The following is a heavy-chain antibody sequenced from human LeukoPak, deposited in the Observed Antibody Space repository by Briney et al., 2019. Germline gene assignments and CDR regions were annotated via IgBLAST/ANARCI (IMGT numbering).Heavy chain of an antibody. V-gene: IGHV3-7*01. CDR1: GITFSNYW. CDR3: VQGWRDN. Sequence: GGSLRLSCAASGITFSNYWMSWVRQAPGKGLEWVANINQDSSEKYYVDSVKGRFTISRDNAKNSLCLQLNTLRPEDTAVYYCVQGWRDNWGQGTLVTVSS. CDR2: INQDSSEK. D-gene: IGHD2-15*01. J-gene: IGHJ4*02.